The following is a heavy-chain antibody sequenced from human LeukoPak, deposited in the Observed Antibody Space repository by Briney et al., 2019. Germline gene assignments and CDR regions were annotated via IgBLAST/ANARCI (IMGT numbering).Heavy chain of an antibody. V-gene: IGHV3-30*18. Sequence: GGSLRLSCAASGFTFSSYGMHWVRQAPGKGLEWVAVISYDGSNKYYADSVKGRFTISRDNSKNTLYLQMNSLRAEDTAVYYCAKGYSSGWGRAFDIWGQGTMVTVSS. CDR3: AKGYSSGWGRAFDI. D-gene: IGHD6-19*01. J-gene: IGHJ3*02. CDR1: GFTFSSYG. CDR2: ISYDGSNK.